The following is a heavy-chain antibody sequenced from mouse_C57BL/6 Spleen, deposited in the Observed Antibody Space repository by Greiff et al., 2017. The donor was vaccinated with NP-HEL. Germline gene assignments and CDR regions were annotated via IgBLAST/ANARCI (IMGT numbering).Heavy chain of an antibody. D-gene: IGHD4-1*01. V-gene: IGHV3-6*01. CDR3: AGGGTDGY. CDR1: GYSITSGYY. J-gene: IGHJ2*01. CDR2: ISYDGSN. Sequence: EVQVVESGPGLVKPSQSLSLTCSVTGYSITSGYYWNWIRQFPGNKLEWMGYISYDGSNNYNPSLKNRISITRDTSKNQFFLKLNSVTTEDTATYYCAGGGTDGYWGQGTTLTVSS.